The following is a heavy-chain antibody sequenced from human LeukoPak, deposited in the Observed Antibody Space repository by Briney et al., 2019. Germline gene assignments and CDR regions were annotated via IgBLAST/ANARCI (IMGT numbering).Heavy chain of an antibody. CDR2: ISSSGSII. V-gene: IGHV3-11*01. Sequence: PGGSLRLSCAASGFTFSDYYMSWIRQAPGKGLEWVSYISSSGSIIYYADSVKGRFTLSRDNAKNSLSLQMNSLRAEDTAVYYCARDLLPALYGMDVARQGWTPTVSS. CDR3: ARDLLPALYGMDV. J-gene: IGHJ6*01. CDR1: GFTFSDYY.